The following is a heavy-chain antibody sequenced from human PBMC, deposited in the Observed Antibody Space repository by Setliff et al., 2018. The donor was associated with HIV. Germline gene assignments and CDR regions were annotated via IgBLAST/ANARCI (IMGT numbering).Heavy chain of an antibody. Sequence: GASVKVSCKASGYTFTSYGISWVRQAPGQGLEWMGIINPGSGSTSYSQKFRGRITVTRDTSTSTVYMEMSSLRSEDTAIYFCARDRTGVTSGEFDPWGQGTLVTVSS. J-gene: IGHJ5*02. CDR3: ARDRTGVTSGEFDP. CDR1: GYTFTSYG. D-gene: IGHD2-21*02. CDR2: INPGSGST. V-gene: IGHV1-46*01.